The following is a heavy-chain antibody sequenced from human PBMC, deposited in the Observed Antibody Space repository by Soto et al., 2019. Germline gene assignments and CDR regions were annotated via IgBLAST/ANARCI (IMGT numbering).Heavy chain of an antibody. CDR2: INPNNGNR. Sequence: QVQLVQSGAELRNPGASVKVSCEASGYSFKYYGINWVRQAPGQGLEWMAWINPNNGNRNYAQKFEDRVAVTTATSTNTVYMELRSLKFDDTAIYYCARDRLRGYDNSGFYSWGQGTLDIVSS. V-gene: IGHV1-18*01. CDR3: ARDRLRGYDNSGFYS. J-gene: IGHJ4*02. D-gene: IGHD3-22*01. CDR1: GYSFKYYG.